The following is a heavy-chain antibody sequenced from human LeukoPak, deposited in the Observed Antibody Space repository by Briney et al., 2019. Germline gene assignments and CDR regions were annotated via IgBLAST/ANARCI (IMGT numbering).Heavy chain of an antibody. Sequence: PGGSLRLSCAGSGFTFNTYNMNWVRQAPGKGLEWVSSISSSSGYIYYADSVKGRFTISRDNAKNSLYLQMNSLRAEDAAVYYCARLYDGSAYHADHFDYWGQGTLVIVSS. CDR2: ISSSSGYI. V-gene: IGHV3-21*01. J-gene: IGHJ4*02. CDR1: GFTFNTYN. CDR3: ARLYDGSAYHADHFDY. D-gene: IGHD3-22*01.